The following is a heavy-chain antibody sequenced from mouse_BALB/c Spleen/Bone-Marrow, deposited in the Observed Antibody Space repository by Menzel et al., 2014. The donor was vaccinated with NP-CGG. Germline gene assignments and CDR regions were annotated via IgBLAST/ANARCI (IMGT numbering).Heavy chain of an antibody. CDR2: ISSGGSYT. J-gene: IGHJ2*01. D-gene: IGHD2-1*01. Sequence: DVMLVESGGGLVKPGGSLKLSCAASGFTFTSYAMSWVRQSPEKRLEWVGEISSGGSYTYYPDTVTGRFTISRDNAKNTLYLEMSSLRYDAAAMYCCAKSYGNYFDYWGQGTTLTVSS. V-gene: IGHV5-9-4*01. CDR3: AKSYGNYFDY. CDR1: GFTFTSYA.